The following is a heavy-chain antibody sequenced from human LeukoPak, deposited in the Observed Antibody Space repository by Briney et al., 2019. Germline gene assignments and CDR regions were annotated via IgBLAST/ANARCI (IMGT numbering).Heavy chain of an antibody. CDR2: ISSSSSYI. D-gene: IGHD3-22*01. CDR1: GFTFSSYS. V-gene: IGHV3-21*01. Sequence: GGSLRLSCAASGFTFSSYSMNWVRQAPGKGLEWVSSISSSSSYIYYADSVKGRFTISRDNAKNSLYLQMNSLRAEDTAVYYCARAGFSPSVYYYDSSGYPNYMDVWGKGTTVTVSS. CDR3: ARAGFSPSVYYYDSSGYPNYMDV. J-gene: IGHJ6*03.